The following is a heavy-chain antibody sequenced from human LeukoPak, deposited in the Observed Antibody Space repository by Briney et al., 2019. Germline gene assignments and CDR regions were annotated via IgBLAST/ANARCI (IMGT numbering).Heavy chain of an antibody. CDR1: GGTFSSYA. CDR3: ERYPAANIHFEH. V-gene: IGHV1-69*04. Sequence: GASVKVSCKASGGTFSSYAISWVRQAPGQGLEWMGRIIPILGIANYAQTVQGRVTITADKSTSTAYMELSSLRSEDTAVYYCERYPAANIHFEHWGQGTMVTVSS. D-gene: IGHD2-15*01. CDR2: IIPILGIA. J-gene: IGHJ1*01.